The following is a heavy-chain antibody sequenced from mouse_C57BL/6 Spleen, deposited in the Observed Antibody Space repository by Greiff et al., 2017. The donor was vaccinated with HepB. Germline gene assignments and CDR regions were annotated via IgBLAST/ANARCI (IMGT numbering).Heavy chain of an antibody. CDR1: GYSITSGYY. D-gene: IGHD1-1*01. J-gene: IGHJ2*01. Sequence: DVKLQESGPGLVKPSQSLSLTCSVTGYSITSGYYWNWIRQFPGNKLEWMGYISYDGSNNYNPSLKNRISITRDTSKNQFFLKLNSVTTEDTATYYCAREPILLRSYYFDYWGQGTTLTVSS. V-gene: IGHV3-6*01. CDR3: AREPILLRSYYFDY. CDR2: ISYDGSN.